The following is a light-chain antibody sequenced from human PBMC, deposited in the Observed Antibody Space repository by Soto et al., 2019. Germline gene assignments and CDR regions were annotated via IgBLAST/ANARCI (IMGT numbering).Light chain of an antibody. J-gene: IGKJ1*01. CDR2: GAS. Sequence: EIVLTQSPGTLSLSPGERATLSCRASQSVSSSYLAWYQRKPGQAPRLLIYGASSRATGIPDRFSGSGSGTDFTLTISRLEPEDFAVYYCQQYNSYSPTFGQGTKVDIK. V-gene: IGKV3-20*01. CDR1: QSVSSSY. CDR3: QQYNSYSPT.